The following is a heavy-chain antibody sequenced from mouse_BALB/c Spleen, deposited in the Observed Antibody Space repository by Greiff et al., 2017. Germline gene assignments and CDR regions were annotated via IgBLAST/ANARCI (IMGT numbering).Heavy chain of an antibody. CDR2: INPSTGYT. CDR3: ARRTYYSLFDY. D-gene: IGHD1-1*01. CDR1: GYTFTSYW. J-gene: IGHJ2*01. V-gene: IGHV1-7*01. Sequence: QVQLKQSGAELAKPGASVKMSCKASGYTFTSYWMHWVKQRPGQGLEWIGYINPSTGYTEYNQKFKDKATLTADKSSSTAYMQLSSLTSEDSAVYYCARRTYYSLFDYWGQGTTLTVSS.